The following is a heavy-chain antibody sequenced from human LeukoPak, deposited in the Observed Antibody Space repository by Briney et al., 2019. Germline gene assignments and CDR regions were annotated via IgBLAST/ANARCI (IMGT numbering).Heavy chain of an antibody. J-gene: IGHJ4*02. CDR2: IYYSGST. Sequence: SETLSLTCTVSGDSISSYYWSWIRQPPGKGLEWIGYIYYSGSTNYNPSLKSRVTISVDTSKNQFSLKLSSVTAADTAVYYCVRGNEGSYYEATSFDYWGQGTLVTVSS. CDR3: VRGNEGSYYEATSFDY. CDR1: GDSISSYY. V-gene: IGHV4-59*01. D-gene: IGHD1-26*01.